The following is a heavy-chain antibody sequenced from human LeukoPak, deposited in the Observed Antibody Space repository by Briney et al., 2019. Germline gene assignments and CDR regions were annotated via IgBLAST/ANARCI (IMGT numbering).Heavy chain of an antibody. J-gene: IGHJ4*02. V-gene: IGHV4-39*01. CDR2: IYYSGST. Sequence: SETLSLTWTVSGGSISSSSYYWGWIRQPPWKGLEWIGSIYYSGSTYYNPSLKSRVTISVDTSKNQFSLKLSSVTAADTAVYYCARRGSSGRSFDYWGQGTLVTVSS. D-gene: IGHD3-22*01. CDR1: GGSISSSSYY. CDR3: ARRGSSGRSFDY.